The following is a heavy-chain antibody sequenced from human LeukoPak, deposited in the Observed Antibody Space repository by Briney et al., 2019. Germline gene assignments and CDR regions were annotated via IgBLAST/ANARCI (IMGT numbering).Heavy chain of an antibody. CDR3: ARGYYDYVWGSYRHGGDY. J-gene: IGHJ4*02. CDR2: IYYSGST. D-gene: IGHD3-16*02. V-gene: IGHV4-61*01. CDR1: GGSVSSGSDY. Sequence: SETLSLTCTVSGGSVSSGSDYWSWIRQPPGKGLEWIGYIYYSGSTNYSPSLKSRVTISLDTSKNQFSLKLSSVTAADTAVYYCARGYYDYVWGSYRHGGDYWGQGTLVTVSS.